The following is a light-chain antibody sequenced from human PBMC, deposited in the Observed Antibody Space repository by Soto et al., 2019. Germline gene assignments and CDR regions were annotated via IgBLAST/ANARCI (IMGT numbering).Light chain of an antibody. CDR3: QQSYNTPLT. V-gene: IGKV1-39*01. Sequence: DIQMTQSPSSLSASVGDRVTIPCRASQSISSYLHWYQQRPGNAPKVLIYAASSLQSGVPSRFSGSGSGTDFTLTISSLQSEDFATYYCQQSYNTPLTFGGGTKVEIK. J-gene: IGKJ4*01. CDR1: QSISSY. CDR2: AAS.